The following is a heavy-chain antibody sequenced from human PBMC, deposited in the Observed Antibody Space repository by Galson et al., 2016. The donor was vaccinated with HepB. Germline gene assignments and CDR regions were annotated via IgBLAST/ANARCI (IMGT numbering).Heavy chain of an antibody. D-gene: IGHD2-15*01. Sequence: SVKVSCKASGYTFTSYGISWVRQAPGQGLEWMGWISAYNGNTNSAQKRQGRVTMTTDTSTSTAYMELRSLRSDDTADDTAVYYGSRDCSGGTCYGTTWGQGTLVTVSS. CDR1: GYTFTSYG. J-gene: IGHJ5*02. V-gene: IGHV1-18*01. CDR2: ISAYNGNT. CDR3: VYYGSRDCSGGTCYGTT.